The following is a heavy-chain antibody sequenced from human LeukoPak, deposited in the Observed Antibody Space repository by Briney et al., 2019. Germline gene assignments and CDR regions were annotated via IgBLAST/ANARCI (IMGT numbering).Heavy chain of an antibody. CDR1: GFTFSSYN. CDR3: VRGVGVSRFNYLDS. CDR2: ISSDGSNQ. D-gene: IGHD6-13*01. V-gene: IGHV3-30*03. Sequence: PGGSLRLSCAASGFTFSSYNMHWVRQAPGKGLEWAALISSDGSNQYYADSVKGRFTISRDNSKNTLYLQMNSLRDDDTAVYYCVRGVGVSRFNYLDSWGQGTLVIVSS. J-gene: IGHJ4*02.